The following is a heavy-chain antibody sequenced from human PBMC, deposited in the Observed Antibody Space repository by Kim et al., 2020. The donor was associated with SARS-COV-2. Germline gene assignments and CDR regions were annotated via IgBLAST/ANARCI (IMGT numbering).Heavy chain of an antibody. D-gene: IGHD6-13*01. J-gene: IGHJ6*02. V-gene: IGHV1-2*06. CDR3: ARVASSSWGDYGMDV. CDR2: INPNSGGT. Sequence: ASVKVSCKASGYTFTGYYMHWVRQAPGQGLEWMGRINPNSGGTNYAQKFQGRVTMTRDTSISTAYMELSRLRSDDTAVYYCARVASSSWGDYGMDVWGQGTTVTVSS. CDR1: GYTFTGYY.